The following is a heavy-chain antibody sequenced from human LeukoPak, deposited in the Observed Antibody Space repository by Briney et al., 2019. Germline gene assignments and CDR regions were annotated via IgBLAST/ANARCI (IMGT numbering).Heavy chain of an antibody. Sequence: AASVKVSCEASGYDFTAYTLNWVRQAPGQGLEWMGWINTRTANPTYAQGFVGRFVFSVDTSVNTAYLQISSLKAEDTAVYYCVRVGVLTTVFDHWGQGTLVAVSS. J-gene: IGHJ4*02. V-gene: IGHV7-4-1*02. CDR1: GYDFTAYT. CDR3: VRVGVLTTVFDH. D-gene: IGHD4/OR15-4a*01. CDR2: INTRTANP.